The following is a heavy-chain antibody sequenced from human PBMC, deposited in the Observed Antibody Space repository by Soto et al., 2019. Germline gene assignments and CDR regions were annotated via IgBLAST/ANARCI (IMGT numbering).Heavy chain of an antibody. CDR2: ITSTSRTK. Sequence: PGGSLRLSCAASGFTFSSHAMNWVRQAPGKGLEWLSYITSTSRTKHYAASVEGRFTISRDNAKNSLYLQMNSLRDEDTAVYYCARRITMVRGPYYYYAMDVWGQGTTVTVSS. J-gene: IGHJ6*02. D-gene: IGHD3-10*01. CDR1: GFTFSSHA. CDR3: ARRITMVRGPYYYYAMDV. V-gene: IGHV3-48*02.